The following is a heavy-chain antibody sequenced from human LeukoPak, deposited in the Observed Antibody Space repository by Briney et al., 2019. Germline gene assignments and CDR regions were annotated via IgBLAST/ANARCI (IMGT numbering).Heavy chain of an antibody. Sequence: GGSLRLSCVASGFTFSSYGMNWVRHAPGKGLEWVSSISGSGGSTYYGDSVKGRFTISRDNSRNTLYLQMNSLRAEDTAVYYCAKDRGIISDYWGQGTLVTVSS. V-gene: IGHV3-23*01. CDR2: ISGSGGST. CDR3: AKDRGIISDY. J-gene: IGHJ4*02. CDR1: GFTFSSYG. D-gene: IGHD3-10*01.